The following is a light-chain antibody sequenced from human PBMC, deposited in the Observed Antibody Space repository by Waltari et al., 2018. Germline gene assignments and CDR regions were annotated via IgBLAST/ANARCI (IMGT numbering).Light chain of an antibody. CDR3: QQSHSTPPLP. CDR1: QSINTY. CDR2: AAS. Sequence: DIQMTQSPSSLSASVGDRVTITCRASQSINTYLNWYQQKPGKAPKLLIYAASSLQSGVPSRFSGSGSGTDFTLTINSLQPEDFATYYCQQSHSTPPLPFGRGTKVEIK. J-gene: IGKJ4*01. V-gene: IGKV1-39*01.